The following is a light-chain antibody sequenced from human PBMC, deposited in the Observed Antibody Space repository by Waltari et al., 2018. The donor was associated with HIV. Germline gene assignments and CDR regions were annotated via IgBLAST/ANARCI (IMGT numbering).Light chain of an antibody. CDR1: QDLNNY. V-gene: IGKV1-16*01. CDR2: GAS. CDR3: QQYKSYPIT. Sequence: DIQMTQSPSSLSASVGDRVTITCRASQDLNNYLAWFQQKPGKAPKSLIYGASKLQSGVPSRFSGTGSRTDFALTISSLQPEDFATYYGQQYKSYPITFGQGTRLEI. J-gene: IGKJ5*01.